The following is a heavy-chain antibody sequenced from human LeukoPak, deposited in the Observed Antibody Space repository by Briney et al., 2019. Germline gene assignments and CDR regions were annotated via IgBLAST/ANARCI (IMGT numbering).Heavy chain of an antibody. D-gene: IGHD6-6*01. CDR3: ARVRGSSSSPWFDP. CDR1: GGSISSYY. CDR2: IYTSGST. V-gene: IGHV4-4*07. J-gene: IGHJ5*02. Sequence: SETLSLTCTVSGGSISSYYWSWIRQPAGKGLEWIGRIYTSGSTNYNPSLKSRVTMSVDTSKNQFSLKLSSVTAADTAVYYCARVRGSSSSPWFDPWGQGTLVTVSS.